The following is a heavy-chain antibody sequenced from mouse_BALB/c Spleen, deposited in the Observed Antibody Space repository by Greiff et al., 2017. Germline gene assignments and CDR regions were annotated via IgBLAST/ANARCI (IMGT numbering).Heavy chain of an antibody. V-gene: IGHV14-1*02. D-gene: IGHD1-1*01. CDR2: IDPENGNT. CDR3: ARGETTTFAY. J-gene: IGHJ3*01. CDR1: DFNIKDYY. Sequence: EVKLQESGAELVRPGALVKLSCKASDFNIKDYYMHWVKQRPEQGLEWIGWIDPENGNTIYDPKFQGKASITADTSSNTAYLQLSSLTSEDTAVYYCARGETTTFAYWGQGTLVTVSA.